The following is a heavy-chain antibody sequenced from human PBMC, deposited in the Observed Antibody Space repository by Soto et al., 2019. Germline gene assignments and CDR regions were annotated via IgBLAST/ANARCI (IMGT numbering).Heavy chain of an antibody. Sequence: QVQLVQSGAEVKKPGASVKVSCKASGYTFTDYFIHWVRQAHGQGFEWMGWINPKSRGTNYAQKFQGRVTMTRDTSNSTAYMELRSLRSDDTAVYYCARVTLKAGNWFDPWGQGTLVTVSS. V-gene: IGHV1-2*02. CDR3: ARVTLKAGNWFDP. CDR1: GYTFTDYF. J-gene: IGHJ5*02. CDR2: INPKSRGT.